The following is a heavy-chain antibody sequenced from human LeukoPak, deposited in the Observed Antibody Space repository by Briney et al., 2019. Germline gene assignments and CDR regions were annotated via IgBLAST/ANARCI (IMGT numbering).Heavy chain of an antibody. J-gene: IGHJ4*02. V-gene: IGHV4-39*07. D-gene: IGHD3-22*01. Sequence: SETLSLTCTVSGGSISSSSYYWGWIRQPPGKGLEWIGSIYYSGSTYYNPSLKSRVTISVDTSKNQFSLKLSSVTAADTAVYFCARGQRSNRGYPYFDSWGQGTLVTVSS. CDR1: GGSISSSSYY. CDR2: IYYSGST. CDR3: ARGQRSNRGYPYFDS.